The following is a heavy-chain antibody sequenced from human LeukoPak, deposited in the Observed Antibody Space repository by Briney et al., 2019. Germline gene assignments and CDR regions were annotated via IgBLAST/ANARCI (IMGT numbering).Heavy chain of an antibody. CDR2: INPNSGGT. CDR3: ARDVRDSYGPNFDY. V-gene: IGHV1-2*02. J-gene: IGHJ4*02. D-gene: IGHD5-18*01. Sequence: ASVTVSCKASGYTFTGYYMHWVRQAPGQGLEWMGWINPNSGGTNYAQKFQGRVTMTRDTSISTAYMELSRLRSDDTAVYYCARDVRDSYGPNFDYWGQGTLVTVSS. CDR1: GYTFTGYY.